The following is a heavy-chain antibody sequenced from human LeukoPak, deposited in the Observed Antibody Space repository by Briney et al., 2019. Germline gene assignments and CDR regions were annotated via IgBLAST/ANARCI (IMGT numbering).Heavy chain of an antibody. CDR1: GGTFSSYA. CDR3: AREGHYYDSSGAPDY. D-gene: IGHD3-22*01. J-gene: IGHJ4*02. Sequence: SVKVSCKASGGTFSSYAISWVRQAPGQGLEWMGRIIPILGIANYAQKLQGRVTITADKSTSTAYMELSSLRSEDTAVYYCAREGHYYDSSGAPDYWGQGTLVTVSS. CDR2: IIPILGIA. V-gene: IGHV1-69*04.